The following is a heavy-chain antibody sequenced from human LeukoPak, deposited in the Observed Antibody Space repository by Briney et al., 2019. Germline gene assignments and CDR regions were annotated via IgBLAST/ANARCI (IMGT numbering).Heavy chain of an antibody. D-gene: IGHD2-2*01. V-gene: IGHV3-21*01. CDR1: GFTFSSYS. J-gene: IGHJ4*02. CDR3: ARALRDCISTSCYVGGY. Sequence: PGGSLRLSCAASGFTFSSYSMNWVRLAPGKGLEWVSSISSSSDYIYYADSVKGRFTISRDNAKNSLYLQMNSLRAEDTAVYYCARALRDCISTSCYVGGYWGQGTLVTVSS. CDR2: ISSSSDYI.